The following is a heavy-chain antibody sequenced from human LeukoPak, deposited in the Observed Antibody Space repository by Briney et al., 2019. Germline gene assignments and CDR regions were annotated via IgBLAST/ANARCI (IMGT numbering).Heavy chain of an antibody. CDR1: GFTFDDYA. Sequence: GGSLRLSCAASGFTFDDYAMHWVRQAPGKGLEWVSLISGDGGSTYYADSVKGRFTISRDNGKNSLYLQMNSLRTEDTALYYRAKDLIVGATRGYYFDYWGQGTLVTVSS. J-gene: IGHJ4*02. CDR2: ISGDGGST. D-gene: IGHD1-26*01. CDR3: AKDLIVGATRGYYFDY. V-gene: IGHV3-43*02.